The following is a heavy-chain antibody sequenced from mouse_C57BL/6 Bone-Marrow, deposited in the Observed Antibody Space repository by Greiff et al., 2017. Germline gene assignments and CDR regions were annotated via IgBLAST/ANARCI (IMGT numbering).Heavy chain of an antibody. D-gene: IGHD1-1*01. V-gene: IGHV7-1*01. CDR1: GFTFSDFY. J-gene: IGHJ3*01. CDR3: ARDADYGSSPAWFAY. CDR2: SRNTANDYTT. Sequence: DVMLVEPGGGLVQSGRSLRLSCATSGFTFSDFYMEWVRQAPGKGLEWIAASRNTANDYTTEYSASVKGRFIVSRDTSQSILYLQMDVLRGKDTAVYYWARDADYGSSPAWFAYWGQGTLVTVSA.